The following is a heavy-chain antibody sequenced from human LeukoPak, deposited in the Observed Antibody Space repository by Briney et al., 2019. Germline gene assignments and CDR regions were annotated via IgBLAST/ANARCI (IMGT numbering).Heavy chain of an antibody. CDR2: ISDSGGST. J-gene: IGHJ3*02. Sequence: GGSLRLSCAASGFTFSSYAMSWVRQAPGRGLEWVSVISDSGGSTYYADSVKGRFTISRDNFKNTLYLQMNSLRAEDTAIYYCAKNRDSSAYYHDAFDIWGQGTMVTVSS. CDR3: AKNRDSSAYYHDAFDI. V-gene: IGHV3-23*01. D-gene: IGHD3-22*01. CDR1: GFTFSSYA.